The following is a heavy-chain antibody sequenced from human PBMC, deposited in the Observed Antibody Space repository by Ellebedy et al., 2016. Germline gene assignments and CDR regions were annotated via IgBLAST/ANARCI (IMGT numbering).Heavy chain of an antibody. Sequence: GGSLRLSXVASGFTVTNDYMTWVRQAPGKGLEWVSVIDSGGSSYYADSVKGRFTISRDSPKNTLYLQMNSLRPDDTAMYYCATRHHGAYNIWGRGTVVTVSS. CDR2: IDSGGSS. D-gene: IGHD5-12*01. CDR1: GFTVTNDY. J-gene: IGHJ3*02. V-gene: IGHV3-53*01. CDR3: ATRHHGAYNI.